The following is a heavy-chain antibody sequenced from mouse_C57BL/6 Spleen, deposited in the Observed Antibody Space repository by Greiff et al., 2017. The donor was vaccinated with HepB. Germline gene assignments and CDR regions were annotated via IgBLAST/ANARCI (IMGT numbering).Heavy chain of an antibody. J-gene: IGHJ2*01. V-gene: IGHV1-55*01. Sequence: VQLQQPGAELVKPGASVKMSCKASGYTFTSYWITWVKQRPGQGPEWIGDIYPGSGNTNYNEKFKSKATLTVDTSSSTAYMQLSSLTSEDSAVYYCARAGWLLPYFDYWGQGTTLTVSS. D-gene: IGHD2-3*01. CDR3: ARAGWLLPYFDY. CDR1: GYTFTSYW. CDR2: IYPGSGNT.